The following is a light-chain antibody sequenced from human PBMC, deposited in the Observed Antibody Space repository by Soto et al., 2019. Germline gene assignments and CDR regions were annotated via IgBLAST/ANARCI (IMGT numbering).Light chain of an antibody. V-gene: IGLV3-21*02. Sequence: SYALTQPPSLSVAPGQTARMTCGGHNIGIKAVHWCQQRPGQAPVLVVHDDGDRPSGIPDRFSGSNSGNTATLTITRVEAVDESGYDCQVWDSGNDDPVFGGGTTLTVL. CDR2: DDG. J-gene: IGLJ3*02. CDR3: QVWDSGNDDPV. CDR1: NIGIKA.